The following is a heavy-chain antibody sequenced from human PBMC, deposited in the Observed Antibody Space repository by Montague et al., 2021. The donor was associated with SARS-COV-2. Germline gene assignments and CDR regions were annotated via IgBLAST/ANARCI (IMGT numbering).Heavy chain of an antibody. Sequence: CAISGDSVSSNIATWNWIRQSPSRGLEWLGRTCYRSKWYNDYAESVKSRITIDPDTSKHQFSLHLNSVTPEDTAVYYCARIPVGSKYYFDFRGQGTLVTVSS. CDR3: ARIPVGSKYYFDF. V-gene: IGHV6-1*01. J-gene: IGHJ4*02. CDR1: GDSVSSNIAT. CDR2: TCYRSKWYN. D-gene: IGHD2-2*01.